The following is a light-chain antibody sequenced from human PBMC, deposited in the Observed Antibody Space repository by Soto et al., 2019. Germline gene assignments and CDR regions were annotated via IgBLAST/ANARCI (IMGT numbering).Light chain of an antibody. CDR1: SSDVGGYDY. CDR2: EVS. CDR3: SSYTSNSTRV. J-gene: IGLJ1*01. V-gene: IGLV2-14*01. Sequence: QSVLTQPASVSGSPGQSITVSGTGTSSDVGGYDYVSWYQQYPDKAPKLMIYEVSNRPSGVSSRFSGSKSGNTASLTISGLQAEDEADYYCSSYTSNSTRVFGTGTKVTVL.